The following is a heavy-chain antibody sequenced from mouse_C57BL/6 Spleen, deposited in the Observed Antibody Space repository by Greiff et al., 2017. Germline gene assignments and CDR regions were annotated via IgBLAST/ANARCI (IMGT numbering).Heavy chain of an antibody. CDR2: ISSGSSTI. Sequence: EVMLVESGGGLVKPGGSLKLSCAASGFTFSDYGMHWVRQAPEKGLEWVAYISSGSSTIYYADTVKGRFTISRDNAKNTLFLQMTSLRSEDTAMYYCARRSNWDEAMDYWGQGTSVTVSS. V-gene: IGHV5-17*01. D-gene: IGHD4-1*01. J-gene: IGHJ4*01. CDR3: ARRSNWDEAMDY. CDR1: GFTFSDYG.